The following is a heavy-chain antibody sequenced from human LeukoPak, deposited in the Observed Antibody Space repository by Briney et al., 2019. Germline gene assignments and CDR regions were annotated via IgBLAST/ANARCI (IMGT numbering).Heavy chain of an antibody. V-gene: IGHV3-23*01. CDR3: AKPLSSGWPRSPLND. J-gene: IGHJ4*02. Sequence: PGGSLRLSCAASGFTFSDYYMSWVRQAPGKGLEWVSAISGSGGSTYYADSVKGRFTISRDNSKNTLYLQMNSLRAEDTAVYYCAKPLSSGWPRSPLNDWGQGTLVTVSS. D-gene: IGHD6-19*01. CDR1: GFTFSDYY. CDR2: ISGSGGST.